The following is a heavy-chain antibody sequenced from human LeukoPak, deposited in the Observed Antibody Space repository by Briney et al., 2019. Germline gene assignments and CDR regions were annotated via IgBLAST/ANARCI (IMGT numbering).Heavy chain of an antibody. D-gene: IGHD6-13*01. Sequence: ASVKVSCKVSGYTFTDYYMHWVRQAPGQGLEWMGWINPKSGGTNYAQQFQGRVTMTRDTSIGTAYMELSNLRSDDTAVYYCARGVAAAGGRWFDPWGQGTLVTVSS. CDR3: ARGVAAAGGRWFDP. J-gene: IGHJ5*02. CDR2: INPKSGGT. V-gene: IGHV1-2*02. CDR1: GYTFTDYY.